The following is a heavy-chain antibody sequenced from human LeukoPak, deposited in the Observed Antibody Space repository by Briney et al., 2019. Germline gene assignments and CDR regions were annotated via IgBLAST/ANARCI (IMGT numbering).Heavy chain of an antibody. CDR3: ARDTYYSGSGTYFEDYFDS. Sequence: PSETLSLTCAVYGGSFSGYYWTWIRQPPGKGLEWIGEINHSGSTNYNPSLKSRVTMSVDTSRNQFSLKVNSVTAADTAVYYCARDTYYSGSGTYFEDYFDSWGQGILVTVSS. V-gene: IGHV4-34*01. CDR2: INHSGST. J-gene: IGHJ4*02. CDR1: GGSFSGYY. D-gene: IGHD3-10*01.